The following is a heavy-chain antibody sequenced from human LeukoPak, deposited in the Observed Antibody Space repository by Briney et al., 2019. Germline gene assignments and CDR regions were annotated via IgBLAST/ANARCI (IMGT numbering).Heavy chain of an antibody. CDR1: GFTSSGFW. CDR3: VRGDFTLDY. CDR2: IKDDASIR. D-gene: IGHD2-21*02. Sequence: GGSLRLSCTASGFTSSGFWMHWVRQAPGNGLVWVSRIKDDASIRDYAESVKGRFTISRDNAKNTLYLQIDSLRADDTAVYYCVRGDFTLDYWGQGTLVTVSS. J-gene: IGHJ4*02. V-gene: IGHV3-74*01.